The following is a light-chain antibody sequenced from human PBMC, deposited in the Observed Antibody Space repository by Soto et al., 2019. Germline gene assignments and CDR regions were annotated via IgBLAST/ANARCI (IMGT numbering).Light chain of an antibody. CDR2: AAS. CDR1: QSVSSY. V-gene: IGKV1-39*01. J-gene: IGKJ1*01. CDR3: QQSYNTPT. Sequence: DIQMTQSPSSLSASVGDRVTITCRASQSVSSYLNWYQQKPGKAPKLLIYAASALQSGVPSRFSGSGSGAGFTLTISSLQPEDFAAYYCQQSYNTPTFGQGTKVEI.